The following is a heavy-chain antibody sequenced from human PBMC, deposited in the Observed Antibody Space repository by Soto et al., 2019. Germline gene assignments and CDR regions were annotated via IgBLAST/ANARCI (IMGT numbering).Heavy chain of an antibody. Sequence: SIKRVDHCCRWILQHPRKGLEWIGYIYYSGSTYYNPSLKSRVTISVDTSKNQFSLKLSSVTAADTAVYYCARKWGMTTVTTGVKRPIYYYYGMDVWGQGTTVTGSS. CDR2: IYYSGST. CDR3: ARKWGMTTVTTGVKRPIYYYYGMDV. D-gene: IGHD4-17*01. CDR1: SIKRVDHC. V-gene: IGHV4-30-4*06. J-gene: IGHJ6*02.